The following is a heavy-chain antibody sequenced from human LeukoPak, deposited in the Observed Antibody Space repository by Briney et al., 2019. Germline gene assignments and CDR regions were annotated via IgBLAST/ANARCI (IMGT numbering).Heavy chain of an antibody. CDR1: GFTFSGYS. CDR2: ISSSSSTI. V-gene: IGHV3-48*04. J-gene: IGHJ4*02. Sequence: GGSLRLSCAASGFTFSGYSMNWVRQAPGKGLEWVSYISSSSSTIYYADSVKGRFTISRDNAKNSLYLQMNSLRAEDTAVYYCARLEYYGSGSYPTTFDYWGQGTLVTVSS. D-gene: IGHD3-10*01. CDR3: ARLEYYGSGSYPTTFDY.